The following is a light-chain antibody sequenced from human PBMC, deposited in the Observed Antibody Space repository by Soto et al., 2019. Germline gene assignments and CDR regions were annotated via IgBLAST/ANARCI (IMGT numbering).Light chain of an antibody. V-gene: IGKV3-15*01. CDR2: DAS. CDR1: QSVSSY. J-gene: IGKJ4*01. Sequence: EIVLTQSPVTLSLSPGERATLSCRASQSVSSYLAWYQQKPGQAPRLLIYDASTRATGIPARFSGSGSGTEFTLTINDLQSEDFAVYYCQQYERWPPLTFGGGTKVEIK. CDR3: QQYERWPPLT.